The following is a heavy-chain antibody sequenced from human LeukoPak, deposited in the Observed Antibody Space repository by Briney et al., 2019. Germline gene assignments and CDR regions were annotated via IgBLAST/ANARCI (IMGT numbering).Heavy chain of an antibody. D-gene: IGHD3-22*01. V-gene: IGHV3-33*01. CDR2: IWYDGSNK. CDR1: GFTFSSYG. J-gene: IGHJ4*02. Sequence: GGSLRLSCAASGFTFSSYGMHWVRQAPGKGLEWVAAIWYDGSNKYYADSVKGRFTISRDNSKNTLYLQMNSLRAEDTAVYYCARERSGYYSTFDCWDQGTLVTVSS. CDR3: ARERSGYYSTFDC.